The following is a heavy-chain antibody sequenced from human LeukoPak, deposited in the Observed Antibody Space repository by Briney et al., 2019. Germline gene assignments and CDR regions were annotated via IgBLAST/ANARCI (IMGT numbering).Heavy chain of an antibody. CDR1: GFTFSSDD. V-gene: IGHV3-23*01. D-gene: IGHD2-2*01. CDR2: ISGNGYST. Sequence: GGSLRLSCAASGFTFSSDDMNWVRQAPGKGLEWVSGISGNGYSTHYADSVKGRFTISRDNSKNTLSLQMNSLRAEDTAVYYCAKVNWCSASCADAWGQGTLVTVSS. CDR3: AKVNWCSASCADA. J-gene: IGHJ4*02.